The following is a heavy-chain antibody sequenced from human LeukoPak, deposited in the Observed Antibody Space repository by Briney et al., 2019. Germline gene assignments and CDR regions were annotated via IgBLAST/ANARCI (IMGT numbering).Heavy chain of an antibody. CDR2: IYHSGST. Sequence: PSETLSLTCTVSGGSISSGDYYWSWIRQPPGKGLEWIGYIYHSGSTYYNPSLKSRVTISVDTSKNQFSLKLSSVTAADTAVYYCARDRPLHYYDSSVPLYYYYGMDVWGQGTTVTVSS. V-gene: IGHV4-30-4*01. CDR3: ARDRPLHYYDSSVPLYYYYGMDV. J-gene: IGHJ6*02. D-gene: IGHD3-22*01. CDR1: GGSISSGDYY.